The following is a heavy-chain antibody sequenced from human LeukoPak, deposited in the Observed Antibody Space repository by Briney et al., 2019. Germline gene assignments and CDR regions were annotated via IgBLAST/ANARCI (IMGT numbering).Heavy chain of an antibody. CDR3: ARPNLGYCSGDSCYWNWFDS. CDR1: GGSFSAYY. CDR2: ISHSGST. J-gene: IGHJ5*01. V-gene: IGHV4-34*01. Sequence: SETLSLTCAVYGGSFSAYYWSWIRQPPGKGLEWIGEISHSGSTNYNPSLESRVTISVDTSKNQFSLNLTSVTAADTAVYFCARPNLGYCSGDSCYWNWFDSWGQGTLVTVSS. D-gene: IGHD2-15*01.